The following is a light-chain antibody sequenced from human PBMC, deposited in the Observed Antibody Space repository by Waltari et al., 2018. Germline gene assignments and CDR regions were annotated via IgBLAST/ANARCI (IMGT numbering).Light chain of an antibody. CDR2: AVS. V-gene: IGLV2-14*03. CDR1: SSDVGGYNY. CDR3: SSYTSSSSRV. J-gene: IGLJ3*02. Sequence: QSPLTQPAPVSGSPGQSIPISCTGTSSDVGGYNYVSWYQQHPGKAPKLMIYAVSNRPSGVSKRFSGSKSGNTASLTISGLQAEDEADYYGSSYTSSSSRVFGGGTKLTVL.